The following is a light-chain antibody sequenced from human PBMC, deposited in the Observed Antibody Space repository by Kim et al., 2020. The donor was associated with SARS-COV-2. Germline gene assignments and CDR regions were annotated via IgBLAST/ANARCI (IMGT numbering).Light chain of an antibody. CDR2: AAS. J-gene: IGKJ2*01. V-gene: IGKV1-39*01. Sequence: DIQMTQSPSSLSASVGDRVTITCRASQSISGYVNWYQQKPGKAPNLLIYAASNLHDGVPSRFSGSGFGTDFTLTIRSLQPEDLATYYCQQSYSAPYTFGQGTKLE. CDR1: QSISGY. CDR3: QQSYSAPYT.